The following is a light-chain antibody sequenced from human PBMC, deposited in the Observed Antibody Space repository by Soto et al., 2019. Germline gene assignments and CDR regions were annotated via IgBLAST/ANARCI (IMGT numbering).Light chain of an antibody. V-gene: IGKV3-20*01. CDR3: QQSFTTPS. Sequence: SSSPLSLSPGERATLSCRAGQSAISSYLAWYQQKPGQAPKLLIYGASSLETGIPYRFSGRGFGTDFTLTISSLEPEDFATYYCQQSFTTPSFGQGTRLEIK. J-gene: IGKJ5*01. CDR2: GAS. CDR1: QSAISSY.